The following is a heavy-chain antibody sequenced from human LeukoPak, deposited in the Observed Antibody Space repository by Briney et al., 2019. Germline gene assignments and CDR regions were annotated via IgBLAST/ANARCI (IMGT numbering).Heavy chain of an antibody. J-gene: IGHJ4*02. D-gene: IGHD5-18*01. CDR3: ARQTPVDTAMVIGGADY. CDR2: IWYDGSNK. Sequence: GGSLRLSCAASGFTFSSYGMHWVRQAPGKGLEWVAVIWYDGSNKYYGDSVKGRFTISRDNSKKTLYLQMNSLRVEDTAVYYCARQTPVDTAMVIGGADYWGQGTLVTVSS. V-gene: IGHV3-33*01. CDR1: GFTFSSYG.